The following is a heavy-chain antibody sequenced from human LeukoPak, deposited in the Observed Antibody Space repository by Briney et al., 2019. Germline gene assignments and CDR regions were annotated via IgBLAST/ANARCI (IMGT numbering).Heavy chain of an antibody. CDR1: GGSISSGDYY. Sequence: PSQTLSLTCTVSGGSISSGDYYWSWIRQPPGKGLEWIGYIYYSGSTYYNPSLKSRVTISVDTSKNQFSLKLSSVTAADTAVYYCARDCSSTSLQVCYWGQGTLVTVSS. CDR3: ARDCSSTSLQVCY. V-gene: IGHV4-30-4*01. CDR2: IYYSGST. J-gene: IGHJ4*02. D-gene: IGHD2-2*01.